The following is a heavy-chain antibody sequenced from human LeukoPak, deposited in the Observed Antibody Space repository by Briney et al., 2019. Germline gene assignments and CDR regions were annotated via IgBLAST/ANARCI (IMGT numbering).Heavy chain of an antibody. CDR3: ASGLGYGDYAFDF. D-gene: IGHD4-17*01. V-gene: IGHV3-20*04. J-gene: IGHJ4*02. CDR1: GITFDDYG. Sequence: GGSLTLSCAASGITFDDYGMAWVRQAPGKGLEWVAGLKRYGGGTHYEDSVKGRFTISRDNTKNSLYLQMNSLRAEDTALYYCASGLGYGDYAFDFWGQGTLVTVSS. CDR2: LKRYGGGT.